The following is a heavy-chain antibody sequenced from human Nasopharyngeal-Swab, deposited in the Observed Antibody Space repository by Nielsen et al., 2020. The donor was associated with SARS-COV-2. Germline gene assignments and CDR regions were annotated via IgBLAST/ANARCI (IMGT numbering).Heavy chain of an antibody. CDR3: AKGKRPYCSGGSCYTAFDY. CDR2: ISGSGGNT. J-gene: IGHJ4*02. V-gene: IGHV3-23*01. CDR1: GFTFSSYA. D-gene: IGHD2-15*01. Sequence: GGSLRLSCAASGFTFSSYAMSWVRQAPGKGLEWVSAISGSGGNTYYADSVKGRFTISRDYSKKTLYLQMNSLRAEDTAVYYCAKGKRPYCSGGSCYTAFDYWGQGTLVTVSS.